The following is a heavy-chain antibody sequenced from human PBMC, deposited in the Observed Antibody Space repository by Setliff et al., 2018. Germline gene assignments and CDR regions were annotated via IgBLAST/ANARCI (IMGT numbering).Heavy chain of an antibody. V-gene: IGHV1-18*01. CDR2: ISAYNGFI. Sequence: GASVKVSCKASGYTITNFALNWVRQAPGQGPEWMGWISAYNGFIIYAQMFQGRVIMTTDTSTSTAYMELRSLRSDDTAVYYCARDRPMVVVADNLALFDYWGQGTLVTVSS. CDR1: GYTITNFA. D-gene: IGHD2-15*01. CDR3: ARDRPMVVVADNLALFDY. J-gene: IGHJ4*02.